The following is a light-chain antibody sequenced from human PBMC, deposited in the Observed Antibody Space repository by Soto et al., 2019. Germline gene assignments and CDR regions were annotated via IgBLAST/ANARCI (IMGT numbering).Light chain of an antibody. CDR2: GAS. CDR1: QSVSNNY. Sequence: EIVLTQSPGTLSLSPGERATLSCMASQSVSNNYLARYQQQPGQAPSHLIYGASNRATGIADRFSGSRSRTDFTLTISRLETEDFAVYYCQQYGSSVTFGQGTKVDIK. CDR3: QQYGSSVT. J-gene: IGKJ1*01. V-gene: IGKV3-20*01.